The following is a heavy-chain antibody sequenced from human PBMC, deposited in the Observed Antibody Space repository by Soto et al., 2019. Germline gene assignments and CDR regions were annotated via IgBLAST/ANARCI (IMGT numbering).Heavy chain of an antibody. CDR1: GYIFTRYT. CDR2: INAGNGKT. V-gene: IGHV1-3*01. Sequence: GASVKVSCKASGYIFTRYTMHWVRQAPGQRLEWMGWINAGNGKTKYSQKFQGSVTITRDTSASTVYMELSVLRSEDTAVYYCARDYEGIGGGASDLYGLDVWGQGTTVTVSS. CDR3: ARDYEGIGGGASDLYGLDV. J-gene: IGHJ6*02. D-gene: IGHD2-21*01.